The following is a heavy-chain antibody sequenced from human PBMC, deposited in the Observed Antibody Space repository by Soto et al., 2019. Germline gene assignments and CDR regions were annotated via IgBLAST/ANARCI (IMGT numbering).Heavy chain of an antibody. CDR2: INHSGST. CDR3: ARVFLLGPRPPTDYYFDS. Sequence: QVQLQQWGAGLLKPSETLSLTCAVYGGSFSGYYWSWIRQPPGKGLEWIGEINHSGSTNYNPSLKSRVTISVDTAKNQFSLKLSSVTAADTAVYYCARVFLLGPRPPTDYYFDSWGQGTLVTVSS. D-gene: IGHD3-3*02. J-gene: IGHJ4*02. CDR1: GGSFSGYY. V-gene: IGHV4-34*01.